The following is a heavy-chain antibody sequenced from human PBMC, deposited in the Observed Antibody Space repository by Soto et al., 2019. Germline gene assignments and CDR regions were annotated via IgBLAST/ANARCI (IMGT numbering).Heavy chain of an antibody. CDR2: IYYSGST. CDR3: ESGWTRQFFDY. J-gene: IGHJ4*02. D-gene: IGHD2-2*03. V-gene: IGHV4-39*01. Sequence: QLQLQESGPGLVKPSETLSLTCTVSGGSISSSSYYWGWIRQPPGKGLEWIGSIYYSGSTYYNPSLKSRVTISVDTSKNQFSLKLSSVTAADTAVYYCESGWTRQFFDYWGQGTLVTVSS. CDR1: GGSISSSSYY.